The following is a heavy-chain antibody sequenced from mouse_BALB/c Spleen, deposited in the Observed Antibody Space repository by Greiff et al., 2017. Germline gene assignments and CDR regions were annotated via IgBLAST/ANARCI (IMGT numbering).Heavy chain of an antibody. CDR3: AGYITLDGYYLAY. CDR1: GFSFTDYY. CDR2: IRNKASGYTT. V-gene: IGHV7-3*02. D-gene: IGHD2-3*01. J-gene: IGHJ3*01. Sequence: EVMLVESGAGLVQPGGSLRLSCATSGFSFTDYYMSWVRQPPGKALGWLGFIRNKASGYTTEYSASVIGQFTISRDNFQSILYLPMNTLRADDSATYYCAGYITLDGYYLAYWGQGTLVTVSA.